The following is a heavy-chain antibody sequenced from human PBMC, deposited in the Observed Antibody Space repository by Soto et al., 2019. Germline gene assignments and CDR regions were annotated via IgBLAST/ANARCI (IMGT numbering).Heavy chain of an antibody. Sequence: QITLKESGPTLVKPTQTLTLTCTFSGFSFSTSGVGVGWIRQPPGKALEWLALIYWDDDKRYSPSLKSRLTTTKHTPKNRAVLTMTNLVPVDTRTDFCAGGDGYSRATFDYWGQGTLVTVSS. D-gene: IGHD2-15*01. CDR3: AGGDGYSRATFDY. CDR1: GFSFSTSGVG. V-gene: IGHV2-5*02. CDR2: IYWDDDK. J-gene: IGHJ4*02.